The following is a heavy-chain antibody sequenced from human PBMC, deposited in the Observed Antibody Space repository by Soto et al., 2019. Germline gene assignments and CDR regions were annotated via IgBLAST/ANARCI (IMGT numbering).Heavy chain of an antibody. V-gene: IGHV3-33*03. Sequence: QVHLVESGGGVVQPGRSLRLSCAASGFTFSSYGMHWVRQAPGKGLEWVAVIWCDGNKKYYGDSVRGRFTISRDNSKNTLYLEMNSLRAEDTAVYYCVVDTSGLLDYGGQGPLVTVSS. CDR2: IWCDGNKK. CDR3: VVDTSGLLDY. D-gene: IGHD3-22*01. CDR1: GFTFSSYG. J-gene: IGHJ4*02.